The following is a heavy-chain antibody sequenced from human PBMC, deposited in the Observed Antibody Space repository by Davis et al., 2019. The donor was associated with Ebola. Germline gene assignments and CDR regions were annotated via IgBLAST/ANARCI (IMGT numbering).Heavy chain of an antibody. Sequence: GRSLRPSCAASGFTVSSNYMSWVRQAPGKGLEWVSVIYSGGSTYYADSVKGRFTISRDKSKNTLYLQMNSLRDEDTAVYYCAREPVGGMDVWGQGTTVTVSS. J-gene: IGHJ6*02. D-gene: IGHD1-26*01. CDR3: AREPVGGMDV. CDR2: IYSGGST. CDR1: GFTVSSNY. V-gene: IGHV3-53*01.